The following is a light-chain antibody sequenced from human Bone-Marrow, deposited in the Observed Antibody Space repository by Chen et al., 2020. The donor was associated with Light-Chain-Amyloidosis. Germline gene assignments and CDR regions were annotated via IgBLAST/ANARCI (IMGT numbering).Light chain of an antibody. CDR3: QQYNNWPPLT. Sequence: DIVMTQSPDSLAVSLGERATINCKSSQSVLYSSNNKNYLVWYQQKSGQPPKVLIYWASTRESGVPDRFSGSGSGTDFTLTIDSLQAEDVAVYYCQQYNNWPPLTFGGGTKVEI. CDR2: WAS. V-gene: IGKV4-1*01. J-gene: IGKJ4*01. CDR1: QSVLYSSNNKNY.